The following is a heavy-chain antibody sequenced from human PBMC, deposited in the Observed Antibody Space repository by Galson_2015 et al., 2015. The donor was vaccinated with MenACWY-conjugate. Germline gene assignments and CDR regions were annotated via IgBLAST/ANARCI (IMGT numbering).Heavy chain of an antibody. Sequence: SLRLSCAASGFTVSNNHMSWVRQAPGKGLEWASVIYSGGTTTYADSVKGRFTISRDNSKNTLFLQMNSLRVEDTAVYYCARVTYCGGDCYYFDYWGQGTLVTVSS. CDR2: IYSGGTT. CDR1: GFTVSNNH. V-gene: IGHV3-53*01. D-gene: IGHD2-21*02. CDR3: ARVTYCGGDCYYFDY. J-gene: IGHJ4*02.